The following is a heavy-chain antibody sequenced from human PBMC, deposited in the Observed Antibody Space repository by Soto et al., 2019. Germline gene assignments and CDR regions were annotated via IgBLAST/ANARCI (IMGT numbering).Heavy chain of an antibody. V-gene: IGHV3-49*03. CDR1: GFTFGDYA. CDR3: TRDDYGDYVFDY. J-gene: IGHJ4*02. D-gene: IGHD4-17*01. Sequence: GGSLRLSCTASGFTFGDYAMSWFRQAPGKGLEWVGCIRSKADGGTTEYAASVKGRFTISRDDSKSIAYLQMNSLKTEDTAVYYCTRDDYGDYVFDYWGQGTLVTVSS. CDR2: IRSKADGGTT.